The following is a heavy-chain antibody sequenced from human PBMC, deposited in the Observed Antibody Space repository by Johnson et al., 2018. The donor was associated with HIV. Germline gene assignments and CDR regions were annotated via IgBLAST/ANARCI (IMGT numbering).Heavy chain of an antibody. V-gene: IGHV3-11*04. D-gene: IGHD3-22*01. CDR2: ISSSGGTI. CDR3: ARDRGYWDAFDV. J-gene: IGHJ3*01. Sequence: QVQLVESGGGLVKPGGSLRLSCAASRFTFSDYYMSWIRQTPGKGLEWVAYISSSGGTIYYADSLKGRFSISKDNAKNSLYLQMNSLRAEDTAVYYCARDRGYWDAFDVWGQGTMVTVSS. CDR1: RFTFSDYY.